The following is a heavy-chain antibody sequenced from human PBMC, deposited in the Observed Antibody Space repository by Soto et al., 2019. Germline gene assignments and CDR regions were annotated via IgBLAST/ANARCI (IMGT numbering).Heavy chain of an antibody. Sequence: QVLVQESGPGLVKPSQTLTLSCTVSGGSVDSGNHYWNWIRQPPGKGLEWIGYIYYGESTYYNPSLKSRATISVDTSQSRFSLRLTSVTAADTAVYYCAREMGSAMTKRIFDHWGQGTLVTVSS. CDR1: GGSVDSGNHY. D-gene: IGHD4-17*01. CDR2: IYYGEST. J-gene: IGHJ4*02. V-gene: IGHV4-30-4*01. CDR3: AREMGSAMTKRIFDH.